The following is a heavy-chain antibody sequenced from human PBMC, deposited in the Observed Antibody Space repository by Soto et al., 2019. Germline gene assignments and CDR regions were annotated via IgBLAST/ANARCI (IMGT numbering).Heavy chain of an antibody. J-gene: IGHJ4*02. Sequence: GRWRRLSCSPSGFTFSYYPMSRVRQAPGNGLEWVSAIGGSGGSTYYADSVKGRFTISRDNSQNTLYLQMNSLKAEDTAVYYCAKPLYGDYHYYFDYWGQGNLVTVSS. CDR1: GFTFSYYP. CDR3: AKPLYGDYHYYFDY. V-gene: IGHV3-23*01. D-gene: IGHD4-17*01. CDR2: IGGSGGST.